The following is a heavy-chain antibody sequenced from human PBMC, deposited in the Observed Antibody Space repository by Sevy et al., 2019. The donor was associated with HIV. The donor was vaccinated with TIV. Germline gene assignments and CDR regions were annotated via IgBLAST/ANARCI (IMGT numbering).Heavy chain of an antibody. D-gene: IGHD4-17*01. Sequence: GESLKISCKGSGYIFTSYWIGWVRQMPGRGLEWMGIIYPDDSDTRYSPSFEGQVTISADKSISTAYLQWSSLKASDTAIYYCAGHHASYGVTGYYYYYGLDVWGQGTTVTVSS. V-gene: IGHV5-51*01. J-gene: IGHJ6*02. CDR1: GYIFTSYW. CDR3: AGHHASYGVTGYYYYYGLDV. CDR2: IYPDDSDT.